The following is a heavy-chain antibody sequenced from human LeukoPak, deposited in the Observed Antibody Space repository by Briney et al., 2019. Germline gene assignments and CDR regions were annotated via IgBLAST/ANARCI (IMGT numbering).Heavy chain of an antibody. J-gene: IGHJ4*02. CDR3: ARQEGSSWYFDY. V-gene: IGHV4-39*01. D-gene: IGHD6-13*01. CDR1: GGSISSGDYY. CDR2: IYYSGST. Sequence: SQTLSLTCTVSGGSISSGDYYWSWIRQPPGKGLEWIGSIYYSGSTYYNPSLKSRVTISVDTSKNQFSLELSSVTAADTAVYYCARQEGSSWYFDYWGQGTLVTVSS.